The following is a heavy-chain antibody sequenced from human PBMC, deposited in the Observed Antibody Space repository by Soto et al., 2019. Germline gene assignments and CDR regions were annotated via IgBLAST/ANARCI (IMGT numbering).Heavy chain of an antibody. V-gene: IGHV1-46*01. CDR1: GYVFTSYQ. J-gene: IGHJ4*02. Sequence: ASVKVSCKASGYVFTSYQVHWVRQAPGQGLEWVGIIKPSDGSTNYAEEFQGRVTMTRDTSTSTVYMELSSLRSEDTADYFCARDRRGGTYYDLAYWGQGTLVPVSS. D-gene: IGHD1-26*01. CDR2: IKPSDGST. CDR3: ARDRRGGTYYDLAY.